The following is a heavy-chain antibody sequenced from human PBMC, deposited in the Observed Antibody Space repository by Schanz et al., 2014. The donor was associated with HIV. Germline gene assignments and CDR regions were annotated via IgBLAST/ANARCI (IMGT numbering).Heavy chain of an antibody. V-gene: IGHV1-18*01. CDR1: GGTFNNYA. J-gene: IGHJ4*02. CDR3: ARGAAEMATMTPWRY. Sequence: QEQLVQSGAAVRKPGSSVTVSCKTSGGTFNNYALNWVRQAPGQGLEWMGWINTASGGTETAHQFQDRLTLTTQTSTGTAYMELRSLRSDDTDVYYCARGAAEMATMTPWRYWGQGTLVTVSS. CDR2: INTASGGT. D-gene: IGHD5-12*01.